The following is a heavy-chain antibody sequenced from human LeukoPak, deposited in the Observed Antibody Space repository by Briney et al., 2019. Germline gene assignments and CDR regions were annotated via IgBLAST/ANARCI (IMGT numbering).Heavy chain of an antibody. CDR1: GFTFSSYS. J-gene: IGHJ4*02. D-gene: IGHD6-6*01. V-gene: IGHV3-21*01. CDR2: ISSSSSYI. CDR3: ARDSRAARPEEGGGFDY. Sequence: GGSLRLSCAASGFTFSSYSMTWVRQAPGKGLEWVSSISSSSSYIYYADSVKGRFTISRDNAKNSLYLQMNSLRAEDTAVYYCARDSRAARPEEGGGFDYWGQGTLVTVSS.